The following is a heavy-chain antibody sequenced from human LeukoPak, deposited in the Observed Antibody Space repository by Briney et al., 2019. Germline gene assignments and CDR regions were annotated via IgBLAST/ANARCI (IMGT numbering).Heavy chain of an antibody. D-gene: IGHD5-18*01. V-gene: IGHV1-69*13. CDR3: ARVPRECSYGSWFDP. Sequence: ASVKVSCKASGGTFSSYAISWVRQAPGQGLEWMGGIIPIFGTANYAQKFQGRVTITADESTSTAYMELSSLRSEDTAVYYCARVPRECSYGSWFDPWGQGTLVTVSS. CDR1: GGTFSSYA. J-gene: IGHJ5*02. CDR2: IIPIFGTA.